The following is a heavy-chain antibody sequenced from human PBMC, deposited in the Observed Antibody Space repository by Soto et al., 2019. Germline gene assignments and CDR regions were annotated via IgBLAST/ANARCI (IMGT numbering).Heavy chain of an antibody. CDR2: IYWDDDK. CDR3: AHIRNSSSWYVIPFDY. J-gene: IGHJ4*02. V-gene: IGHV2-5*02. Sequence: SGPTLVNPTQTLTLTCTFSGFSLRTSGVGVGWIRQPPGKALEWLALIYWDDDKRYSPPLKSRLTITKDTSKNQVVLTMTNMDPVDTATYYCAHIRNSSSWYVIPFDYWGQGTLVTVSS. D-gene: IGHD6-13*01. CDR1: GFSLRTSGVG.